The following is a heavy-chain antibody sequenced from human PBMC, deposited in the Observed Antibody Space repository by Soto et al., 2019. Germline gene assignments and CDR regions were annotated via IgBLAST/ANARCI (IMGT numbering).Heavy chain of an antibody. CDR2: IWYDGSNK. CDR1: GFTFSSYG. Sequence: GGSLRLSCAASGFTFSSYGMHWVRQAPGKGLEWVAVIWYDGSNKYYADSVKGRFTISRDNSKNTLYLQMNSLRAEDTAVYYCARERTLYDILTGSLPVYFDYWGQGTLVTAPQ. D-gene: IGHD3-9*01. J-gene: IGHJ4*02. CDR3: ARERTLYDILTGSLPVYFDY. V-gene: IGHV3-33*01.